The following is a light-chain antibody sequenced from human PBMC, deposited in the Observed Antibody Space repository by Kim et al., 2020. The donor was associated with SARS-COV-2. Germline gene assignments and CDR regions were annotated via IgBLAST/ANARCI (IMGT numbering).Light chain of an antibody. CDR1: QSVSSY. V-gene: IGKV3-11*01. CDR2: DAS. CDR3: QQRRNWPPIT. J-gene: IGKJ5*01. Sequence: SPGERATLSGRASQSVSSYLAWYQQNPGQAPRLLIYDASNRATGIPARFSGSGSGTDFTLTISSLEPEDFAVYYCQQRRNWPPITFGQGTRLEMK.